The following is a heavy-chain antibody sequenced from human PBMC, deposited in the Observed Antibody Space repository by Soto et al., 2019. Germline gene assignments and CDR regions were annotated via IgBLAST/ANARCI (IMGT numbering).Heavy chain of an antibody. D-gene: IGHD2-8*01. J-gene: IGHJ4*02. CDR2: IKSKTDGGDT. CDR1: GFTFSNAW. V-gene: IGHV3-15*01. Sequence: GGSLRLSCAASGFTFSNAWMSWVRQAPGKGLEWVGRIKSKTDGGDTYYTDSVKGRLTISRDNSKYTLSLQMSSLRAEDTATYYCAKSLFPNGVNFDNWGQGTVVTVSS. CDR3: AKSLFPNGVNFDN.